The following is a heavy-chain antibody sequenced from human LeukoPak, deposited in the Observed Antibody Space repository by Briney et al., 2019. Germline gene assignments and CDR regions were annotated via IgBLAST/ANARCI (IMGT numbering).Heavy chain of an antibody. CDR2: ISSSSSYT. D-gene: IGHD3-22*01. V-gene: IGHV3-11*06. Sequence: PGGSLRLSCAASGFTFSDYYMSWIRQAPGKGLEWVSYISSSSSYTNYADSVKGRFTISRDNSKNTLYLQMNSLRAEDTAVYYCARSYYCDSSGYCDDAFDIWGQGTMVTVSS. CDR3: ARSYYCDSSGYCDDAFDI. J-gene: IGHJ3*02. CDR1: GFTFSDYY.